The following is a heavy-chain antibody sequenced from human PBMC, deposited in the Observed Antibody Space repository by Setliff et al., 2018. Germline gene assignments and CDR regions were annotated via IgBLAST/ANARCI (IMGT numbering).Heavy chain of an antibody. D-gene: IGHD2-15*01. Sequence: GASVKVSCKASGYTFTSDDINWVRQATGQGLEWMGWMNPNSGHTGYAQKFQGRVTITRNTSISTTYMELSSLRSEDTAVYYCARGSRSGGKGGYNWFDPWGQGTLVTVSS. CDR2: MNPNSGHT. J-gene: IGHJ5*02. CDR1: GYTFTSDD. V-gene: IGHV1-8*03. CDR3: ARGSRSGGKGGYNWFDP.